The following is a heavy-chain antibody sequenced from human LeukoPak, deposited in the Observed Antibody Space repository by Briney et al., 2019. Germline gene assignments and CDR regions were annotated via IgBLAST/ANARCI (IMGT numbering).Heavy chain of an antibody. CDR3: AKNRLGIAVAGSDY. J-gene: IGHJ4*02. V-gene: IGHV3-30*02. D-gene: IGHD6-19*01. Sequence: GGTLRLSCVASGFTFSDHYMDWVRQAPGKGLEWVAFIRYDGSNKYYADSVKGRFTISRDNSKNTLYLQMNSLRAEDTAVYYCAKNRLGIAVAGSDYWGRGTLVTVSS. CDR2: IRYDGSNK. CDR1: GFTFSDHY.